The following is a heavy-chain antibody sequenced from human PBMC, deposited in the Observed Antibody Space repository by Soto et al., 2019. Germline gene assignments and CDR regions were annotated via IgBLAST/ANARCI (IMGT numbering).Heavy chain of an antibody. CDR3: ARWGITIFGVVTNDWFDP. J-gene: IGHJ5*02. CDR1: GGSISSSSYY. Sequence: QLQLQESGPGLVKPSETLSLTCTVSGGSISSSSYYWGWIRQPPGKGLEWIGSIYYSGSTYYNPSLKSRVTISVDTSKNQFSLKLSSVTAADTAVYYCARWGITIFGVVTNDWFDPWGQGTLVTVSS. V-gene: IGHV4-39*01. D-gene: IGHD3-3*01. CDR2: IYYSGST.